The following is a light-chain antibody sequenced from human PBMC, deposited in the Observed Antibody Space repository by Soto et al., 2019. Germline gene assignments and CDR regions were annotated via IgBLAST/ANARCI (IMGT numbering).Light chain of an antibody. CDR1: QSISSW. CDR2: DAS. J-gene: IGKJ1*01. Sequence: DLQMTQSPSTLSASLGDRVTSXXRARQSISSWLAWYQQKPGKAPNLXXYDASSLKSGVPSRFSGSGSGTDFSLTITSLQPDDSATYYCQQYHSYYPWTFGQGTKV. V-gene: IGKV1-5*01. CDR3: QQYHSYYPWT.